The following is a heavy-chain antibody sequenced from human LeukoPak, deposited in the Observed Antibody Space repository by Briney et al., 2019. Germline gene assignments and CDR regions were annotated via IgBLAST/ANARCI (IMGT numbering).Heavy chain of an antibody. CDR2: ISSSSSTI. Sequence: GGSLRLSCAASGFTFSSYSMNWVRQAPGKGLEWVSYISSSSSTIYYADSVKGRFTISRDNAKNSLYLQMNSLRAEDTAVYYCARAGVTRRDAFDIWGQGTMVTVSS. CDR3: ARAGVTRRDAFDI. D-gene: IGHD2-21*02. CDR1: GFTFSSYS. V-gene: IGHV3-48*04. J-gene: IGHJ3*02.